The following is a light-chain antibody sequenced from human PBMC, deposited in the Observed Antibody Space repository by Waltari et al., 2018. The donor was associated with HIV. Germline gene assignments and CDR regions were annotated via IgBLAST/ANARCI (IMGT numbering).Light chain of an antibody. CDR3: QQYKNWPPIT. Sequence: EILMTQSPATLSVSPGERATLSCRASQTIRSNLAWYQQKPGQAPRLRLYDASTRATGIPARFSGSGSGTEFTLTITSLQSEDFAVYYGQQYKNWPPITFGQGTRLEIK. J-gene: IGKJ5*01. CDR2: DAS. CDR1: QTIRSN. V-gene: IGKV3-15*01.